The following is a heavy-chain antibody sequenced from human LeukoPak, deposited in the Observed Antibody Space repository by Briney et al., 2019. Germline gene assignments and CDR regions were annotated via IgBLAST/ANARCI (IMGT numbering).Heavy chain of an antibody. CDR2: IYTSGSA. Sequence: SETLSLTCTVSGGSITSYFWSWIRQPAGKGLEWIGRIYTSGSAHYNPSLKSRVTMSVDTSKNQFSLKLSSVTAADTAVYYCARDRLFGSGHRYFDYWGQGTLVTVSS. D-gene: IGHD3-22*01. V-gene: IGHV4-4*07. CDR3: ARDRLFGSGHRYFDY. CDR1: GGSITSYF. J-gene: IGHJ4*02.